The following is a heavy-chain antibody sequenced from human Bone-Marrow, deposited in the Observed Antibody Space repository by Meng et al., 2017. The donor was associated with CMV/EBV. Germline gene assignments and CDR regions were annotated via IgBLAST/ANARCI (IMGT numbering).Heavy chain of an antibody. CDR3: ARNGRVATTNPFDS. J-gene: IGHJ4*02. CDR1: GFTVSSNY. CDR2: IKQDGGET. Sequence: GESLKISCAASGFTVSSNYMSWVRQAPGKGLEWVANIKQDGGETYYAASVKGRFTISRDNAKKSLYLQMNSLRAEDTAVYFCARNGRVATTNPFDSWGQGSLVPVSS. D-gene: IGHD5-12*01. V-gene: IGHV3-7*01.